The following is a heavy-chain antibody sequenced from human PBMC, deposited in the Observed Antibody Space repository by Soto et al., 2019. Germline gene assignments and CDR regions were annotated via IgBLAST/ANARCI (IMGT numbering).Heavy chain of an antibody. CDR1: GFTFSSFW. J-gene: IGHJ4*02. V-gene: IGHV3-7*01. CDR3: VRDRSGSYLEGFDY. CDR2: IKHDGSEK. D-gene: IGHD1-26*01. Sequence: GGSLRLSCAASGFTFSSFWMTWVRQAPGKGLEWVANIKHDGSEKYYVESVKGRFTISRDNARNSLFLEMKSLRSEDTAVYSCVRDRSGSYLEGFDYWGQGTLVTVSS.